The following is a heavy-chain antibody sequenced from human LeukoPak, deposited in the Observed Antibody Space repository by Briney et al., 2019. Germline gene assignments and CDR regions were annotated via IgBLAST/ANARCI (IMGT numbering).Heavy chain of an antibody. D-gene: IGHD2-2*01. J-gene: IGHJ4*02. CDR3: ARGHRYCSSTSCLLGRDY. CDR1: GGSFSGYY. V-gene: IGHV4-34*01. CDR2: INHSGST. Sequence: SEXLSLTCAVYGGSFSGYYWSWIRQPPGKGLEWIGEINHSGSTNYNPSLKSRVTISVDTSKNQFSLKLSSVTAADTAVYYCARGHRYCSSTSCLLGRDYWGQGTLVTVSS.